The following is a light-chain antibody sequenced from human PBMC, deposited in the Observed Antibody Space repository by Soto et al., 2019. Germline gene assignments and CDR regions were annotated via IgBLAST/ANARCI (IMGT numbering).Light chain of an antibody. CDR2: EVS. CDR1: SSDVGGYNY. V-gene: IGLV2-14*01. CDR3: AAWDDSLNGPV. Sequence: QSALTQPASVSGSPGQSITISCTGTSSDVGGYNYVSWYQQHPGKAPKLMIYEVSNRPSGVSNRFSGSKSGNTASLTISGLQSEDEAHYYCAAWDDSLNGPVFGGGTKLTVL. J-gene: IGLJ3*02.